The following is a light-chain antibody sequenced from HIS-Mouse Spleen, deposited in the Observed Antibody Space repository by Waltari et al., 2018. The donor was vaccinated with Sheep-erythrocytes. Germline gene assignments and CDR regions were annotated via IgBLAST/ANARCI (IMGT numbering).Light chain of an antibody. CDR2: QDS. Sequence: SYELTQPHSVSMSPGQTASITCSGDKLGDKYACWYQQKPGQSPVLVIYQDSKRPSGIPERFSGSNSGNTATLTISGTKAMDEADYYCQAWDSSTVVFGGGTKLTVL. J-gene: IGLJ2*01. CDR3: QAWDSSTVV. CDR1: KLGDKY. V-gene: IGLV3-1*01.